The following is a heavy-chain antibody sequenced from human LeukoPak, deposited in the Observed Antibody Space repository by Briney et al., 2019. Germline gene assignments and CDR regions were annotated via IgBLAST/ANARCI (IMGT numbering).Heavy chain of an antibody. CDR1: GGSISSSSYY. CDR2: IYYSGST. D-gene: IGHD2-2*01. V-gene: IGHV4-39*01. CDR3: ARHSGGYP. J-gene: IGHJ5*02. Sequence: SETLSLTCTVSGGSISSSSYYWGWIRQPPGKGLEWIGSIYYSGSTYYNPSLKSRVTISVDTSKNQFSLKLSSVTAADTAVYYCARHSGGYPWGQGILVTVSS.